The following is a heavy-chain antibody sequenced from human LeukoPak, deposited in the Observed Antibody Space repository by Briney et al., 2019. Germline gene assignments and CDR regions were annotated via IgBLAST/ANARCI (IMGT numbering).Heavy chain of an antibody. V-gene: IGHV3-48*03. CDR2: ISSSGSTI. J-gene: IGHJ4*02. CDR1: GFTFSSYE. D-gene: IGHD3-10*01. CDR3: ARDSSGHGSGSPRVPY. Sequence: GGSLRLSCAASGFTFSSYEMNWVRQAPGKGLEWVSYISSSGSTIYYADSVKGRFTISRDNAKNSLYLQMNSLRAEDTAVYYCARDSSGHGSGSPRVPYWGQGALVTVSS.